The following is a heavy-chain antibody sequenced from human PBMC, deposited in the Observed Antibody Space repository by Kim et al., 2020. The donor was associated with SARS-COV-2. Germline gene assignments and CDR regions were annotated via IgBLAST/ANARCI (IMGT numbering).Heavy chain of an antibody. V-gene: IGHV1-69*06. J-gene: IGHJ6*02. CDR3: AREGTYSCSCSSCEENYSGLDV. D-gene: IGHD2-2*01. CDR1: GDTFSTDL. Sequence: SVKVSCKGSGDTFSTDLICWVRQAPGQGLEWVGGIIPVFGTANYAQKLQGRVTITADKSTSTAYMELSGLRSEDTAVYYCAREGTYSCSCSSCEENYSGLDVWGQGTTVTVSS. CDR2: IIPVFGTA.